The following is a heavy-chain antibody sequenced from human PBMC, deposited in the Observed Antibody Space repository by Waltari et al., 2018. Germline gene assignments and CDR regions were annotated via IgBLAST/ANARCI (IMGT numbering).Heavy chain of an antibody. V-gene: IGHV4-34*01. Sequence: QVQLQQWGAGLLKPSETLSLTCAVYGGSFSGYYWSWIRQPPGKGLEWIGEINHSGSTNYNPSLKSRVTISVDTSKNQFSLKLSSVTAADTAVYYGARGIRMGWLQFHDYGMDVWGQGTTVTVSS. D-gene: IGHD5-12*01. CDR2: INHSGST. J-gene: IGHJ6*02. CDR3: ARGIRMGWLQFHDYGMDV. CDR1: GGSFSGYY.